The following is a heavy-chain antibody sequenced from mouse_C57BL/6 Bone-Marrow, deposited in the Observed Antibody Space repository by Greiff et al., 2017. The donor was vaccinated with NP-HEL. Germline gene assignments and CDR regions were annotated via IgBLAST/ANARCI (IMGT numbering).Heavy chain of an antibody. Sequence: QVQLKESGPELVKPGASVKISCKASGYAFSSSWMNWVKQRPGKGLEWIGRISPGDGDTNYNGKFKGKATLTADKSSSTAYMQLSSLTSEDSAVYFCARYRFPGDFDYWGQGTTLTVSS. J-gene: IGHJ2*01. CDR2: ISPGDGDT. V-gene: IGHV1-82*01. CDR3: ARYRFPGDFDY. CDR1: GYAFSSSW.